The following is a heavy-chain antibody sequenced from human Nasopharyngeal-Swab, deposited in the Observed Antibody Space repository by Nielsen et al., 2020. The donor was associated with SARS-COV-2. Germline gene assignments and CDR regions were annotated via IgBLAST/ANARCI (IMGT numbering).Heavy chain of an antibody. CDR3: ARAAYDSRAFDI. V-gene: IGHV1-18*01. J-gene: IGHJ3*02. CDR1: GYTFTSYG. CDR2: ISAYNGNT. Sequence: ASVKVSCNASGYTFTSYGIGWVRQAPGQGLEWLGWISAYNGNTNYAQKLQGRVTMTTETSTSTAYMELRSLRSDDTAVYYCARAAYDSRAFDIWGQGTMVTVSS. D-gene: IGHD3-22*01.